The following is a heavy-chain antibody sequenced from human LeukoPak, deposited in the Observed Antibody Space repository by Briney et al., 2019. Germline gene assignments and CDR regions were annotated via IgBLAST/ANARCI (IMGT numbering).Heavy chain of an antibody. CDR2: INWNGGST. D-gene: IGHD3-22*01. CDR3: AKISRDSSGYFLSGGNDAFDI. Sequence: GGSLRLSCAASGFTFDDYGMSWVRQAPGKGLEWVSGINWNGGSTGYADSVKGRFTISRDNAKNSLYLQMNSLRAEDTAVYYCAKISRDSSGYFLSGGNDAFDIWGQGTMVTVSS. CDR1: GFTFDDYG. J-gene: IGHJ3*02. V-gene: IGHV3-20*04.